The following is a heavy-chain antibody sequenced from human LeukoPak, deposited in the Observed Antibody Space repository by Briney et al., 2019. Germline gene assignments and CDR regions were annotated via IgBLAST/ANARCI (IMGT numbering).Heavy chain of an antibody. CDR2: ISPYNGNT. Sequence: GASVKVSCKASGYTFSGSGIIWVRQAPGQGLEWMGWISPYNGNTNYAQKFKDRVTMTTDTSTTSAYMELRGLRSDDTAMYYCAREGTYDYGDYWGQGTLVTVSS. CDR1: GYTFSGSG. V-gene: IGHV1-18*01. D-gene: IGHD2-2*01. J-gene: IGHJ4*02. CDR3: AREGTYDYGDY.